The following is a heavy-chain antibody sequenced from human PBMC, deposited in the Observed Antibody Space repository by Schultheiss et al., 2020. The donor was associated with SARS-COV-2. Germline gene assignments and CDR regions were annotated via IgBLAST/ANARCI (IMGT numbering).Heavy chain of an antibody. V-gene: IGHV4-34*01. CDR3: ARDPYSAFDI. D-gene: IGHD2-21*01. Sequence: SQTLSLTCAVYSGSFSAYYWSWIRQPPGKGLEWIGEINHSGSTNYNPSLKSRVTISVDTSKNQFSLKLSSVTAADTAVYYCARDPYSAFDIWGQGTMVTVSS. J-gene: IGHJ3*02. CDR1: SGSFSAYY. CDR2: INHSGST.